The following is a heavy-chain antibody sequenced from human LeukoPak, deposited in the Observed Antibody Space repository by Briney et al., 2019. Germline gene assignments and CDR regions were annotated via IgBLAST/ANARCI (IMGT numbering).Heavy chain of an antibody. Sequence: GGSLRLSCAASGFTSSSYSMNWVRQAPGKGREWVSSISSSSNYIYYADSVKGRFTISRDNAKNSLYLQMNSLRAEDTAVYYCARDPTTYYDILTGSLADFDYWGQGTLVTVSS. CDR3: ARDPTTYYDILTGSLADFDY. V-gene: IGHV3-21*01. J-gene: IGHJ4*02. CDR2: ISSSSNYI. CDR1: GFTSSSYS. D-gene: IGHD3-9*01.